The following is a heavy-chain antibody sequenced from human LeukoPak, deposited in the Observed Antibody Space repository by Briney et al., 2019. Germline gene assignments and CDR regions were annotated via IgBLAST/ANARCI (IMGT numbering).Heavy chain of an antibody. V-gene: IGHV1-8*03. D-gene: IGHD6-25*01. J-gene: IGHJ6*03. CDR1: GYTFTSYD. CDR2: MNPNSGNT. Sequence: ASVKVSCKASGYTFTSYDINWVRQATGQGLEWMGWMNPNSGNTGYAQKFQGRVTITRNTSISTAYMELSSLRSEDTAVYYCARGEKGGYYYYYYYYMDVWGKGTTVTVSS. CDR3: ARGEKGGYYYYYYYYMDV.